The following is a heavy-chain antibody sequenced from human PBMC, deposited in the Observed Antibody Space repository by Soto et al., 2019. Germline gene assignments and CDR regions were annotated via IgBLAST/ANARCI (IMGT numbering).Heavy chain of an antibody. CDR1: GGSVSSVSYY. J-gene: IGHJ5*02. D-gene: IGHD2-2*01. CDR3: SRYCSSVTCHRFDP. Sequence: SETLSLTCTVSGGSVSSVSYYWSWIRQPPGKGLEWIGYIYYSGSTNYNPSLKSRVTMSVDTSKNQFSLKLSSVTAADTAVYYCSRYCSSVTCHRFDPWGRGTLVTVSS. CDR2: IYYSGST. V-gene: IGHV4-61*01.